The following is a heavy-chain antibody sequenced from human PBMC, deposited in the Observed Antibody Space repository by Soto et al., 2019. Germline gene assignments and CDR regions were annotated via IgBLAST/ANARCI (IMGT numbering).Heavy chain of an antibody. V-gene: IGHV4-4*07. D-gene: IGHD2-21*02. CDR3: ARQRTTVVTQAYFDH. CDR1: GGSISSYY. CDR2: IYTSGST. Sequence: ASETLSLTCTVSGGSISSYYWSWIRQPAGKGLEWIGRIYTSGSTSYNPSLKSRVTMSVDTSKNQFSLKLSSVTATDTAVYYCARQRTTVVTQAYFDHWGQGALVTVSS. J-gene: IGHJ4*02.